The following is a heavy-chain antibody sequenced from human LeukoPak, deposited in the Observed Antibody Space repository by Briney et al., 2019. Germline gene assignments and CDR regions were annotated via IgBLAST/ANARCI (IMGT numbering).Heavy chain of an antibody. CDR1: GGSISSYY. J-gene: IGHJ6*02. Sequence: PSETLSLTCTVSGGSISSYYWSWIRQPAGKGLEWIGRIYTSGSTSYNPSLKSRVTMSVDTSKNQFSLKLSSVTAADTAVYFAAAGRHYYGMDVWGQGTTVTVSS. CDR3: AAGRHYYGMDV. CDR2: IYTSGST. V-gene: IGHV4-4*07. D-gene: IGHD6-13*01.